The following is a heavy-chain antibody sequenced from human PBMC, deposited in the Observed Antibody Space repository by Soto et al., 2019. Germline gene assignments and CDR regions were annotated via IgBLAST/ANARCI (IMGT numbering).Heavy chain of an antibody. V-gene: IGHV3-30-3*01. CDR3: ARDQAWAGAVVVALDY. CDR1: GFSFSSFG. Sequence: QVLLVESGGGVVQPGRSQRLSCEASGFSFSSFGLQWVRQVPGKGLEWVAVISDDGTRKDYADSVKGRFTISRDNSKDTLYLQMDSLRPEDTAVYYCARDQAWAGAVVVALDYWGQGVLVAVSS. CDR2: ISDDGTRK. J-gene: IGHJ4*02. D-gene: IGHD2-15*01.